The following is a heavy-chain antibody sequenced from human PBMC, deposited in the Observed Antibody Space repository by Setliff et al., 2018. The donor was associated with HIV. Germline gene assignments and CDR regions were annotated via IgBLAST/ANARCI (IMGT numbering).Heavy chain of an antibody. V-gene: IGHV1-3*01. J-gene: IGHJ4*02. CDR2: FYPGTGGT. CDR1: GYTFNDFV. Sequence: ASVQVSCKPSGYTFNDFVIHWVRQAPGQRPEYMGWFYPGTGGTGYSPRFQGRLTFSRDTSATTAHVEVNSLTSEDTAVYYCARAAPGGGNDYFGYGGQGALVTVSS. D-gene: IGHD3-16*01. CDR3: ARAAPGGGNDYFGY.